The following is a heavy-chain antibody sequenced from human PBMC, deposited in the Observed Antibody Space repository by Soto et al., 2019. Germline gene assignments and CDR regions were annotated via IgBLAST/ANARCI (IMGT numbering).Heavy chain of an antibody. Sequence: ASVKLSCKPSGYTFNTYYLHWVRQAPGQALEWMGVIHPSGGGTTYAQKFLGRVTVTRDTSTSTVFMELSSLRSDDTAVYYCARGGHIAVVTASFDYWGQGTLVTVSS. CDR3: ARGGHIAVVTASFDY. V-gene: IGHV1-46*02. CDR1: GYTFNTYY. CDR2: IHPSGGGT. D-gene: IGHD2-21*02. J-gene: IGHJ4*02.